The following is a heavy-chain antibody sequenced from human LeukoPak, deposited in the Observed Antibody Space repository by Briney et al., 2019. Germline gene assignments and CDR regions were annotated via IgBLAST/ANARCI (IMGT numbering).Heavy chain of an antibody. V-gene: IGHV4-59*10. CDR2: IYTSGST. J-gene: IGHJ5*02. CDR1: GGSFSGYY. Sequence: SETLSLTCAVYGGSFSGYYWSWIRQPAGKGLEWIGRIYTSGSTNYNPSLKSRVTMSVDTSKNQFSLKLSSVTAADTAVYYCARVSSGWYVWFDPWGQGTLVTVSS. CDR3: ARVSSGWYVWFDP. D-gene: IGHD6-19*01.